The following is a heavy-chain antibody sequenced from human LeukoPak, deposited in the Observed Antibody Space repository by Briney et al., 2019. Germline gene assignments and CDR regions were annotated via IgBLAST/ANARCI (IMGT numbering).Heavy chain of an antibody. CDR1: GLTFSNFV. CDR2: ISGSGENT. D-gene: IGHD3-10*01. J-gene: IGHJ3*02. Sequence: GGSLRLSCEASGLTFSNFVMTWIRQAPGKGLEWVSAISGSGENTHYADSVQGRFIISRDNSKKTMYLQMNSLRGEDTAVYYCAKGSTYFYGSGTTDDAFDIWGQGTMVTVSS. V-gene: IGHV3-23*01. CDR3: AKGSTYFYGSGTTDDAFDI.